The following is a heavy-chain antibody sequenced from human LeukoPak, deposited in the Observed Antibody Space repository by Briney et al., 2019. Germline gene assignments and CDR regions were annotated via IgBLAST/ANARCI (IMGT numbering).Heavy chain of an antibody. D-gene: IGHD4-23*01. J-gene: IGHJ4*02. CDR1: GDSIRSSRYH. V-gene: IGHV4-39*01. CDR3: ARRDYGGLQDY. CDR2: SHYSGST. Sequence: SETLSLTCTVSGDSIRSSRYHWAWIRQSPGKGLEWIGSSHYSGSTYYNPSLKSRVAISVDTPKNQLSLKLNSATSSDTAVYFCARRDYGGLQDYWGQGTLVTVSS.